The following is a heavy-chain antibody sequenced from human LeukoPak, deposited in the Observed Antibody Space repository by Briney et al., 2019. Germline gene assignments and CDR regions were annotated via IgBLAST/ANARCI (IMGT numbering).Heavy chain of an antibody. Sequence: ASVKVSCKASGYTFTGYYMHWVRQAPGQGLVWMGWINPNSGGTNYAQKFQGRVTMTRDTSISTAYMELSRLRSDDTAVYYCARATMVRGVIRYYYYMDVWGKGTTVTVSS. V-gene: IGHV1-2*02. J-gene: IGHJ6*03. CDR2: INPNSGGT. CDR1: GYTFTGYY. CDR3: ARATMVRGVIRYYYYMDV. D-gene: IGHD3-10*01.